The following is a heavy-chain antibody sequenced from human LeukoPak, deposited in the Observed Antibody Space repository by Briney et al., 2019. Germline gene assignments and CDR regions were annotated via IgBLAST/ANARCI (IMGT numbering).Heavy chain of an antibody. CDR1: GFTFSSYS. V-gene: IGHV3-21*01. J-gene: IGHJ4*02. Sequence: GGSLRLSCAASGFTFSSYSMHWVRQAPGKGLEWVSSITTNGTNIQYAASVKGRFTISRDNAKNSLYLQMNSLRAEDTAVYYWAMGNFYSGYDLPPVSPVDYWGQGTLVTVSS. CDR3: AMGNFYSGYDLPPVSPVDY. D-gene: IGHD5-12*01. CDR2: ITTNGTNI.